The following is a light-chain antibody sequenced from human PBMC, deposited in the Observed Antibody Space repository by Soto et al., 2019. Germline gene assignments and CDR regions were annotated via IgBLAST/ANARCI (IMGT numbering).Light chain of an antibody. CDR1: QSVSSSY. CDR3: QQYGSSPRT. V-gene: IGKV3-20*01. J-gene: IGKJ1*01. CDR2: GAS. Sequence: EIWLTQSPGTLSLSPGERATLSCRASQSVSSSYLAWYQQKPGQAPRLLIYGASSRATGIPDRFSGSGSGTDFTLTISRLEPEDFAVYYCQQYGSSPRTFGQGTKVDIK.